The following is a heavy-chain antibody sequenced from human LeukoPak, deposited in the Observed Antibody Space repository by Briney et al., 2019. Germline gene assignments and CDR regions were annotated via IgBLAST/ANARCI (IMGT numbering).Heavy chain of an antibody. D-gene: IGHD3-10*01. V-gene: IGHV3-53*01. CDR2: MNSGGET. CDR3: ARGGSMVRGVL. CDR1: GFTVSSDL. Sequence: GGSLGLSCVVSGFTVSSDLMNWVRQAPGKGLEWVSAMNSGGETYYADSVRGRFIISRDKSRNTLYLQMNSLRVDDTAVYYCARGGSMVRGVLWGQGTLVTVSS. J-gene: IGHJ4*02.